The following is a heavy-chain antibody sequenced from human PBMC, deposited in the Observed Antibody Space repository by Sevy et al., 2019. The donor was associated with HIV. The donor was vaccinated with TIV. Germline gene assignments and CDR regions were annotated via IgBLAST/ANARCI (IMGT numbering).Heavy chain of an antibody. D-gene: IGHD2-2*01. CDR3: SKDCLRPEIVVVPAATVVAFDI. J-gene: IGHJ3*02. V-gene: IGHV3-23*01. CDR1: GFTFSSYA. Sequence: GGSLRLSCAASGFTFSSYAMSWVRQAPGKGLEWVSAISGSGGSTYYADSVKGRFTISRDNSKNTLYLQMNSLRAEDTAVYYWSKDCLRPEIVVVPAATVVAFDICGQGTMVTVSS. CDR2: ISGSGGST.